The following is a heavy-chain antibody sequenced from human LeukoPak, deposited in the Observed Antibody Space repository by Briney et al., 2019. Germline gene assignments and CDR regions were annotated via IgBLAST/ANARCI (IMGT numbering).Heavy chain of an antibody. Sequence: PGGSLRLSCAASGFTFSSYWMHWVRQAPGKGLVWVSRINSDGSSTSYADSVKGRFTISRDNAKNTLYLQMNSLRAEDTAVYYCAKPSKTHGATSFDYWGQGTLVTVSS. CDR3: AKPSKTHGATSFDY. V-gene: IGHV3-74*01. CDR2: INSDGSST. J-gene: IGHJ4*02. CDR1: GFTFSSYW. D-gene: IGHD1-26*01.